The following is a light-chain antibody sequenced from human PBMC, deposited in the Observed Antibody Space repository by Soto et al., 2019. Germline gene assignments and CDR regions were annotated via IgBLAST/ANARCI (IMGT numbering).Light chain of an antibody. Sequence: DIQMTQSPSSLSASVGDRVTIACRASQRISSYLNWYQQKPGKAPKLLIYGASSLQSGVPPRFSGSGSGTDFTLTISSLHPEDFATYYCQQSYGIPLTFGGGTKVDIK. CDR2: GAS. CDR1: QRISSY. V-gene: IGKV1-39*01. J-gene: IGKJ4*01. CDR3: QQSYGIPLT.